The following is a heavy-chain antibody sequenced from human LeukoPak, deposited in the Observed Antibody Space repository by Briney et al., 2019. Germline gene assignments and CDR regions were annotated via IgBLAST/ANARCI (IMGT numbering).Heavy chain of an antibody. J-gene: IGHJ4*02. CDR1: GFTFSKAW. Sequence: GGSLRPSCAASGFTFSKAWMSWVRQAPGKGLEWVGRIKSKADGGTTDHAAPVKGRFTISRDDSKNTMYLQMNSLKTEDTAVYYCTARPPIAQTRDCWGQGTLVTVSS. CDR3: TARPPIAQTRDC. V-gene: IGHV3-15*01. D-gene: IGHD2/OR15-2a*01. CDR2: IKSKADGGTT.